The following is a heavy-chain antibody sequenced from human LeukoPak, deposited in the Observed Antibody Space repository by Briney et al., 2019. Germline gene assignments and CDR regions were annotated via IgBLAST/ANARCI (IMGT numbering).Heavy chain of an antibody. CDR1: GGSISSSSYY. V-gene: IGHV4-39*01. CDR2: IYYSGST. CDR3: ARRAMVRGGTYFDY. Sequence: SETLSLTCTVSGGSISSSSYYWAWLRQPPGKGLEWIGSIYYSGSTYYNPSLKSRVTISVDTSKNQFSLKLSSVTAADTAVYYCARRAMVRGGTYFDYWGQGTLVTVSS. J-gene: IGHJ4*02. D-gene: IGHD3-10*01.